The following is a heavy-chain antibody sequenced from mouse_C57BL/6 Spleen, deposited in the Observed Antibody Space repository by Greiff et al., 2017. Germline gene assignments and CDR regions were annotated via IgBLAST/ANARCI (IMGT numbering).Heavy chain of an antibody. J-gene: IGHJ2*01. CDR1: GYTFTDYN. CDR2: INPNNGGT. Sequence: VQLQQSGPELVKPGASVKIPCKASGYTFTDYNMDWVKQSHGKSLEWIGAINPNNGGTIYNQKFKGKATLTVDKSSSTAYMELRSLTSEDTAVYYCARAVSTVVSFDYWGQGTPLTVSS. CDR3: ARAVSTVVSFDY. D-gene: IGHD1-1*01. V-gene: IGHV1-18*01.